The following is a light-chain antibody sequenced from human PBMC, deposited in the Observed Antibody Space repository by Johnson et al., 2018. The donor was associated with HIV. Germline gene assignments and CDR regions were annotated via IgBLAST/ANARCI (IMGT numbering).Light chain of an antibody. V-gene: IGLV1-51*01. CDR3: GTWDSSLSAV. CDR2: DNN. J-gene: IGLJ1*01. Sequence: HSVLTQPPSVSAAPGQKVAISCSGSTSNIGNNYVSWYQQLPGTAPKLLIYDNNKRPSGIPDRFSGSKSGTSATLGIAGLQTGDEADYYCGTWDSSLSAVFVTGTKVPVL. CDR1: TSNIGNNY.